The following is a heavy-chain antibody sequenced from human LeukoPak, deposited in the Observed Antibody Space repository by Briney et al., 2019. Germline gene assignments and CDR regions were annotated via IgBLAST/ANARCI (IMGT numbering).Heavy chain of an antibody. Sequence: SETLSLTCTVSGGSISSYYWSWIRQPPGKGLEWIGYIYYSGSTNYNPFLKSRVTISVDTSKNQFSLKLSSVTAADTAVYYCARQPYYYDSSGYYYSYYYYGMDVWGQGTTVTVSS. CDR2: IYYSGST. V-gene: IGHV4-59*08. D-gene: IGHD3-22*01. CDR3: ARQPYYYDSSGYYYSYYYYGMDV. CDR1: GGSISSYY. J-gene: IGHJ6*02.